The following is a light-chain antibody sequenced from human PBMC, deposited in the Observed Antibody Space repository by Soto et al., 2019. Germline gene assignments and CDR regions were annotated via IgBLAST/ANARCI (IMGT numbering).Light chain of an antibody. CDR1: QSISSN. CDR2: AAS. CDR3: QQYNNWPPYT. J-gene: IGKJ2*01. V-gene: IGKV3-15*01. Sequence: EIVMTQSPVTLSVSPGERASLSCRASQSISSNLAWYQQKPGQAPRLLIFAASTRATGIPARFSGSGSGTEFTLTISSLQSEDFAVYHCQQYNNWPPYTFGQGTKLEIK.